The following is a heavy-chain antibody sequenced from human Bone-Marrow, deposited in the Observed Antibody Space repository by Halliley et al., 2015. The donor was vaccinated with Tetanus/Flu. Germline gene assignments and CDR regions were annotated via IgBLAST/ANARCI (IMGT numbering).Heavy chain of an antibody. J-gene: IGHJ4*02. CDR2: SYDGSNK. V-gene: IGHV3-30*18. CDR3: AKDRAEWIQLRFRFSSGCDS. Sequence: SYDGSNKYYADSVKGRFTISRDNSKNTLYLQMNGLRAEDTAVYYCAKDRAEWIQLRFRFSSGCDSWGQGTLVTVPS. D-gene: IGHD5-18*01.